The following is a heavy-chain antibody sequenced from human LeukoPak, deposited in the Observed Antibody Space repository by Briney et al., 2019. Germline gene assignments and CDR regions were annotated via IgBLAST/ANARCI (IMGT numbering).Heavy chain of an antibody. Sequence: SETLSLTCTVSGGSISSYYWTWIRQPPGKGLEWIGYIYYSGSTNYNPSLRSRVTISLDTSKNQFSLKLSSVTAADTAVYYCATRYYDISTGYYYFDYWGQGTLVTVSS. D-gene: IGHD3-9*01. CDR1: GGSISSYY. V-gene: IGHV4-59*08. CDR2: IYYSGST. CDR3: ATRYYDISTGYYYFDY. J-gene: IGHJ4*02.